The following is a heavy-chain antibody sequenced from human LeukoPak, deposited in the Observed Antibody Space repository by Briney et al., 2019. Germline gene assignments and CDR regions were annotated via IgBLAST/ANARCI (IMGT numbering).Heavy chain of an antibody. J-gene: IGHJ4*02. CDR3: TRGRSYSYFDY. D-gene: IGHD3-10*01. CDR1: GGSISSYY. CDR2: IYYSGST. V-gene: IGHV4-59*01. Sequence: PSETLSLTCTVSGGSISSYYWSWIRQPPGKGLEWIGYIYYSGSTNYNPSLKSRVTISVDTSKNQFSLKLSSVTAADTAVYYCTRGRSYSYFDYWGQGTLVTVSS.